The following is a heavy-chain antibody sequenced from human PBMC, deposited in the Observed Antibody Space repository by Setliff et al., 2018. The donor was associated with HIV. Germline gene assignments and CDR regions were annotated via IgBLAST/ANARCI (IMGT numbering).Heavy chain of an antibody. CDR1: GQSISGYY. Sequence: SETLSLTCAVYGQSISGYYWSWIRQTPGKGLEWIGEINHGGDTNYNPSLKSRVTISVGSSYNHFSLKLSSVTAADTSVYYCASRRGIEFYFDIWGQGTPVTVSS. J-gene: IGHJ4*02. CDR3: ASRRGIEFYFDI. D-gene: IGHD3-10*01. V-gene: IGHV4-34*01. CDR2: INHGGDT.